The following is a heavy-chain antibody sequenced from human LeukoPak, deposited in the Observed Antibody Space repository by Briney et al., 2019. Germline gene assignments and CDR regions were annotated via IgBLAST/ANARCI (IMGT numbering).Heavy chain of an antibody. CDR2: INPNSGGT. D-gene: IGHD3-10*01. V-gene: IGHV1-2*02. J-gene: IGHJ5*02. CDR3: AREGTMVRGVMGFDP. Sequence: ASVKVSCKASGYTFTGYYMHWVRQAPGQGLEWMGWINPNSGGTNYAQKFQGRVTMTRDTSISTAYMELSRLRSDDTAVYYCAREGTMVRGVMGFDPWGQGTLVTVSS. CDR1: GYTFTGYY.